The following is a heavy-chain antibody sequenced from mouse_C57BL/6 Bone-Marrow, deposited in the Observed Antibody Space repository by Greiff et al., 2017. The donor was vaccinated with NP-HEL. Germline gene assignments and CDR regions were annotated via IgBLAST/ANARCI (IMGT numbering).Heavy chain of an antibody. CDR2: IDPEDGDT. D-gene: IGHD2-3*01. CDR3: TNDGYYVDAMDY. J-gene: IGHJ4*01. Sequence: VQLKESGAELVRPGASVKLSCTASGFNIKDYYMHWVKQRPEQGLEWIGRIDPEDGDTEYAPKFQGKATMTADQSSNTAYLQLSSLTSEDPAVYYCTNDGYYVDAMDYWGQGTSVTVSA. V-gene: IGHV14-1*01. CDR1: GFNIKDYY.